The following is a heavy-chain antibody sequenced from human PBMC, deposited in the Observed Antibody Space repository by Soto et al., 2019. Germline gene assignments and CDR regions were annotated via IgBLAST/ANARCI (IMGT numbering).Heavy chain of an antibody. J-gene: IGHJ4*02. D-gene: IGHD3-10*01. CDR1: GFTFSSYG. Sequence: PGGSLRLSCAASGFTFSSYGMHWVRQAPGKGLEWVAVIWYEGSNKYYADYVKGRFTISRDNSKNKLYQQMNSLRAEDTAVYYCARDRPPEAWFGEPTVGYYFDYWGQGTLVTVSS. CDR2: IWYEGSNK. CDR3: ARDRPPEAWFGEPTVGYYFDY. V-gene: IGHV3-33*01.